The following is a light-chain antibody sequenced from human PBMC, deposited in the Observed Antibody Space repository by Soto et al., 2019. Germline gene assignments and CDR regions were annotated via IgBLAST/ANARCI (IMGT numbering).Light chain of an antibody. V-gene: IGKV3-11*01. CDR1: QSVSSY. Sequence: ERVTLSCRASQSVSSYLAWYQQKPGQAPRLLIYDASDLESGVPSRFSGSGSGTDFTLTISRLEPEDFAVYYCQQYGSWTFGQGTKVDI. J-gene: IGKJ1*01. CDR3: QQYGSWT. CDR2: DAS.